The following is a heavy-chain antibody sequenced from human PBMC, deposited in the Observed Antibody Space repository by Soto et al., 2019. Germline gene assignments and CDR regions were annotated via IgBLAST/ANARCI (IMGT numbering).Heavy chain of an antibody. CDR2: IYYSGST. CDR3: ARELRSSYNWFDP. J-gene: IGHJ5*02. V-gene: IGHV4-59*01. Sequence: SETLSLTCTVSGGSISSYYWSWIRQPPGKGLEWLGYIYYSGSTNYNPSLKSRVTISVDTSKNQFSLKLSSVTAADTAVYYCARELRSSYNWFDPWGQGTLVTVSS. D-gene: IGHD3-16*01. CDR1: GGSISSYY.